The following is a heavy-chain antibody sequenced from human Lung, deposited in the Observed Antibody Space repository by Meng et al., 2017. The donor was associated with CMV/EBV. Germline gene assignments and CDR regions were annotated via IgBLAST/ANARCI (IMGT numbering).Heavy chain of an antibody. D-gene: IGHD6-19*01. V-gene: IGHV1-2*02. CDR3: ARAIAVAGTAPFDY. CDR2: INSYTGGT. Sequence: ASVXVSXKASGYTFTGYHTHWVRQAPGQGLQWMGWINSYTGGTISAQKFQGRVTMTRDTSISTASMELRRLTSDDTAVYFCARAIAVAGTAPFDYWGQGNXVTGAS. CDR1: GYTFTGYH. J-gene: IGHJ4*02.